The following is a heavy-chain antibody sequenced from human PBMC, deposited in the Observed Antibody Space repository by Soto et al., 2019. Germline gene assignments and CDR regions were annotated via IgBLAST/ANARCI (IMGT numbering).Heavy chain of an antibody. V-gene: IGHV1-8*01. CDR3: ASDMSTT. CDR1: GYTFTSHD. Sequence: QVQLVQSGAEVKKPGASVKVSCKASGYTFTSHDINWMRQATGQGLEWMGWMNPNSGHTNYAQKFQGRVTMTRDTSISTAYMELTNLRSEDTAIYYCASDMSTTWGQGILVTVSS. D-gene: IGHD2-2*01. CDR2: MNPNSGHT. J-gene: IGHJ5*02.